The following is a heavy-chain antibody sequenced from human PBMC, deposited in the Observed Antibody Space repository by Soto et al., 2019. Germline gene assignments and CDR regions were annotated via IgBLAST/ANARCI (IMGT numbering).Heavy chain of an antibody. CDR1: GGSISSSSYY. Sequence: PSETLSLTCTVSGGSISSSSYYWGWIRQPPGKGLEWIGSIYYSGTTYYNPSLKSRVTISVDTSKNQFSLKLSSVTAANTAVYYCARHRGYYDTVTGYYTELNFDYWGQGTLFTVSS. D-gene: IGHD3-9*01. J-gene: IGHJ4*02. V-gene: IGHV4-39*01. CDR3: ARHRGYYDTVTGYYTELNFDY. CDR2: IYYSGTT.